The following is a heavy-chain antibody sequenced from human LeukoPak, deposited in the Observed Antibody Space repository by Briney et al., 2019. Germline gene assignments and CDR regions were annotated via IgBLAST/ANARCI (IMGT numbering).Heavy chain of an antibody. CDR1: GFSFSEFY. Sequence: KSGGSLRLSCAASGFSFSEFYMSWIRQAPGKGLEWVSYISGSGGGGVIHYADSVKGRFTISRDNVKTLVYLQMNNLRAEDTAVYYCAKGVGMNVWGQGTTVTVSS. CDR3: AKGVGMNV. J-gene: IGHJ6*02. V-gene: IGHV3-11*01. CDR2: ISGSGGGGVI. D-gene: IGHD3-16*01.